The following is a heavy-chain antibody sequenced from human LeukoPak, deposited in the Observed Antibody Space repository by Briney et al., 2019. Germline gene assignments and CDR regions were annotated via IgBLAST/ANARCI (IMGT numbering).Heavy chain of an antibody. CDR2: ISSSGSTI. D-gene: IGHD6-6*01. CDR1: GFTFSDYY. J-gene: IGHJ6*02. Sequence: PGGSLRLSCAASGFTFSDYYMSWIRQAPGKGLEWVSYISSSGSTIYYADSVKGRFTISRDNAKNSLYLQMNSLRAEDTAVYYCAREGGIAARPYYYYYGMDVWGQGTTATVSS. V-gene: IGHV3-11*01. CDR3: AREGGIAARPYYYYYGMDV.